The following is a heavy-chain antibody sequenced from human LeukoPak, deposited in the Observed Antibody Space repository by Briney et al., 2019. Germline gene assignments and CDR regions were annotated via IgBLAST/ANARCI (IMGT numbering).Heavy chain of an antibody. CDR1: GFPFSSYE. CDR3: ARDAPKDYYYYYGMDV. Sequence: PRGSLRLSCAASGFPFSSYEMNWVRQAPGKGLEWVSYISRSGKNIYYADSVKGRFTISRDNSKNTLYLQMNSLRAEDTAVYYCARDAPKDYYYYYGMDVWGQGTTVTVSS. CDR2: ISRSGKNI. V-gene: IGHV3-48*03. J-gene: IGHJ6*02.